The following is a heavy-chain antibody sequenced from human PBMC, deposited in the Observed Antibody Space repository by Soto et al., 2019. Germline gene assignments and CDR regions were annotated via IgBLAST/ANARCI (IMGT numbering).Heavy chain of an antibody. D-gene: IGHD1-26*01. Sequence: PGGSLRLSCAASGFTFSSYSMNWVRQAPGKGLEWVSYISSSSSTIYYADSVKGRFTISRDNAKNSLYLQMNSLRAEDTAVYYCAREAPSGSLDYWGQGTLVTVSS. CDR2: ISSSSSTI. CDR1: GFTFSSYS. CDR3: AREAPSGSLDY. V-gene: IGHV3-48*01. J-gene: IGHJ4*02.